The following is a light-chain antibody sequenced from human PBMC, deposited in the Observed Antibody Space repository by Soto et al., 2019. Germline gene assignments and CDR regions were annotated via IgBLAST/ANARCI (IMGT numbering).Light chain of an antibody. V-gene: IGLV2-14*03. Sequence: QSVLTQPASVSGSPGQSITISCTGTSSGVGGYNYVSWYQHHPGKAPKRMIHDVSNRPSGVSNRFSGSKSGNTASLTISGLQAEDEADYYCSSYIPNNSTYVFGTGTKAHRP. CDR2: DVS. CDR1: SSGVGGYNY. J-gene: IGLJ1*01. CDR3: SSYIPNNSTYV.